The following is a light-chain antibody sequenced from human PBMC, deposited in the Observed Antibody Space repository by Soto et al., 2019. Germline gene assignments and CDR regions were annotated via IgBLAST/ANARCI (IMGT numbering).Light chain of an antibody. Sequence: QSVLTQPASVFGSPGQSITISCTGTSSDVGGYNFVSWYQQHPGKAPKLMIYEVSNRPSGVSNRFSGSKSDNTASLTISGLQAEDEADYYCTSYKSRRIYVFGTGTKVTVL. CDR2: EVS. CDR3: TSYKSRRIYV. CDR1: SSDVGGYNF. J-gene: IGLJ1*01. V-gene: IGLV2-14*03.